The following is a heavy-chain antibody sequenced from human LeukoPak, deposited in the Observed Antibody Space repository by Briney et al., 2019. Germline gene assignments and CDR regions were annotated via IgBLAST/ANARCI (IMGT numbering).Heavy chain of an antibody. V-gene: IGHV4-34*01. D-gene: IGHD4-23*01. J-gene: IGHJ4*02. CDR2: INHSGST. CDR1: GGSFSGYY. CDR3: ARFRGNSEPRWVDY. Sequence: SETLSLTCAVYGGSFSGYYWSWIRQPPGKGLEWIGEINHSGSTNYNPSLKSRVTISVDTSKNQFSLKLSSVTAADTAVYYCARFRGNSEPRWVDYWGQGTLVTVSS.